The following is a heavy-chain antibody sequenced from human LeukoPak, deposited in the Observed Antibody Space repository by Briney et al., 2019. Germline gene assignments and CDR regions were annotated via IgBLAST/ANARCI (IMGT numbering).Heavy chain of an antibody. CDR1: GFTIGPYA. Sequence: GGSLRLSCAASGFTIGPYAMYWVRQGPGRGLEWVSVIKADGSGTFYADPVRGRFTTSRDNSKNSLYLQMNSLTSEDTALYYCATWAFYHNLDVWGQGTTVIVSS. J-gene: IGHJ6*02. CDR2: IKADGSGT. V-gene: IGHV3-43*02. CDR3: ATWAFYHNLDV. D-gene: IGHD2/OR15-2a*01.